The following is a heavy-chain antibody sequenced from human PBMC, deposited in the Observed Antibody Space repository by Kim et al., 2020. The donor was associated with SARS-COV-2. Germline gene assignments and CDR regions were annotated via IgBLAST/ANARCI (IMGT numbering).Heavy chain of an antibody. J-gene: IGHJ6*02. CDR1: GYTFTSYG. CDR2: ISAYNGNT. CDR3: ARKKAGIGYDFWSGRYGMDG. D-gene: IGHD3-3*01. Sequence: ASVKVSCKASGYTFTSYGISWVRQAPGQGLEWMGWISAYNGNTNYAQKLQGRVTMTTDTSPSTAYMELRSLRSDDTAVYYCARKKAGIGYDFWSGRYGMDGWGQGTTVTVSS. V-gene: IGHV1-18*01.